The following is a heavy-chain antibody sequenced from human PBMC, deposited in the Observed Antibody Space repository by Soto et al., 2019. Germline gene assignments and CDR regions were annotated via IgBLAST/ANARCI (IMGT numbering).Heavy chain of an antibody. J-gene: IGHJ5*02. D-gene: IGHD2-15*01. CDR3: AREFVVVVAATISAANWFDP. CDR1: GGSFSGYY. CDR2: INHSGST. Sequence: SETLSLTCAVYGGSFSGYYWSWIRQPPGKGPEWIGEINHSGSTNYNPSLKSRVTISVDTSKNQFSLKLSSVTAADTAVYYCAREFVVVVAATISAANWFDPWGQGTLVTVSS. V-gene: IGHV4-34*01.